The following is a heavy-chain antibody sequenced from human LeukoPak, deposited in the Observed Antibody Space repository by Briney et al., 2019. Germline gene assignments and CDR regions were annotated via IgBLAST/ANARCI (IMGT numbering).Heavy chain of an antibody. Sequence: GGSLRLSCAASGFTFSNYAMHWVRQAPGKGLEWVAVTSSDLNVKLYADSVKGRFTISRDNSRSTLYLQMNSLGPEDTAIYYCAREGYYGSGSPPSLYFDYWGQGTLVTVSS. D-gene: IGHD3-10*01. CDR3: AREGYYGSGSPPSLYFDY. V-gene: IGHV3-30-3*01. CDR1: GFTFSNYA. CDR2: TSSDLNVK. J-gene: IGHJ4*02.